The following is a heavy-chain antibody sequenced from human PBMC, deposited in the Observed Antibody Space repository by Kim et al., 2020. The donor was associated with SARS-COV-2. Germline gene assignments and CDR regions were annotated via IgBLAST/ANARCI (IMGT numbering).Heavy chain of an antibody. CDR1: GFTFSAYS. CDR3: TRDMGLEDFSTGVPYYFNH. J-gene: IGHJ4*01. Sequence: GGSPRLSCAASGFTFSAYSMNWVRQAPGRVLEWVSSINSYNSYIYYADSVKGRFTISSDNAKNSLYLQMNSLRAEDTAVYYCTRDMGLEDFSTGVPYYFNHWGQGTLVNGSS. V-gene: IGHV3-21*01. D-gene: IGHD3-9*01. CDR2: INSYNSYI.